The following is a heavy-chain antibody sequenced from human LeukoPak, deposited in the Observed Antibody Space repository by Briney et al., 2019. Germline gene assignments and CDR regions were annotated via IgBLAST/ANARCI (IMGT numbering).Heavy chain of an antibody. D-gene: IGHD5-24*01. V-gene: IGHV4-59*01. J-gene: IGHJ5*02. CDR2: IYYSGST. CDR3: ARVLTVEGDGYNSIRFDP. Sequence: KPSETLSLTCTVSGGSISSYYWSWIRQPPGKGLEWIGYIYYSGSTNYNPSLKSRVTISVDTSKNQFSLKLSSATAADTAVYYCARVLTVEGDGYNSIRFDPWGQGTLVTVSS. CDR1: GGSISSYY.